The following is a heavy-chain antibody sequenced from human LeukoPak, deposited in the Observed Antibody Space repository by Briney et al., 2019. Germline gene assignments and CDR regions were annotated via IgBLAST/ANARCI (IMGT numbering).Heavy chain of an antibody. V-gene: IGHV1-18*01. CDR2: ISAYNGNT. Sequence: ASVKVSCNASGYTFTSYGISWVRQAPGQGLEWMGWISAYNGNTNYAQKLQGRVTMTTDTSTSTAYMELRSLRSDDTAVYYCARVVAAAGGDWFDPWGQGTLVTVSS. J-gene: IGHJ5*02. CDR1: GYTFTSYG. CDR3: ARVVAAAGGDWFDP. D-gene: IGHD6-13*01.